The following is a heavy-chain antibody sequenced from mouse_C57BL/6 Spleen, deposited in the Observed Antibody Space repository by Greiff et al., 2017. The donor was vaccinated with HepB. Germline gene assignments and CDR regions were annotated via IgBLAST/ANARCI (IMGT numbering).Heavy chain of an antibody. CDR1: GFTFSDYY. Sequence: EVKVEESEGGLVQPGSSMKLSCTASGFTFSDYYMAWVRQVPEKGLEWVANINYDGSSTYYLDSLKSRFIISRDNAKNILYLQMSSLKSEDTATYYCARETTVVDWYFDVWGTGTTVTVSS. D-gene: IGHD1-1*01. V-gene: IGHV5-16*01. J-gene: IGHJ1*03. CDR3: ARETTVVDWYFDV. CDR2: INYDGSST.